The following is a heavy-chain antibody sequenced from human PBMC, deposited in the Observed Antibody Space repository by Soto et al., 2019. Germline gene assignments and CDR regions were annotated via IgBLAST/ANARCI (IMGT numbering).Heavy chain of an antibody. J-gene: IGHJ5*02. V-gene: IGHV3-11*01. CDR1: GFTFSDDY. CDR2: ISSSGSTI. Sequence: QVQLVESGGGLVKPGGSLRLSCAASGFTFSDDYMSWIRQAPGKGLEWVSYISSSGSTIYYADSVKGRFTISRDNAKNSLYLQMNSLRAEDTAVYYCARDASWGDLVVVPATHWFDPWGQGTLVTVSS. CDR3: ARDASWGDLVVVPATHWFDP. D-gene: IGHD2-2*01.